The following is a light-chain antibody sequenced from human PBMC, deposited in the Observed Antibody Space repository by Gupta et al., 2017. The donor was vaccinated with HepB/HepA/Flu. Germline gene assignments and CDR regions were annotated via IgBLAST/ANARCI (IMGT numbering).Light chain of an antibody. J-gene: IGLJ2*01. Sequence: QSVLTQPPSASGTPGQRVTISCSGSSSNIGSNYVYWYQQLPGTAPKLLIYRNNQRPSGVPDRFSGSKSGTSASLAISGLRSEDEADYYCAAWDDSLSDVVFGGGTKLTDL. CDR3: AAWDDSLSDVV. V-gene: IGLV1-47*01. CDR1: SSNIGSNY. CDR2: RNN.